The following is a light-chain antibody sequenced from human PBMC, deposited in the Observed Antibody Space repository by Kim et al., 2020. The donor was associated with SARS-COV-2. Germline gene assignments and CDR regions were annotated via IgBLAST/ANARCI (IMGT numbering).Light chain of an antibody. Sequence: SPGERATLSCRASQNVPSNYIAWYQQKPGQAPRLLIYDASSRATGIPDRFSGSESGTDFTLTISRVEPEDFALYYCQQYSSSRRYTFGQGTKLEI. CDR1: QNVPSNY. V-gene: IGKV3-20*01. J-gene: IGKJ2*01. CDR2: DAS. CDR3: QQYSSSRRYT.